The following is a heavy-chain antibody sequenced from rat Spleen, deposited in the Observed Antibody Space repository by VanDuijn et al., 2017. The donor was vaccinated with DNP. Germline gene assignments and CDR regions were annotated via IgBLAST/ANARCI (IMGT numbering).Heavy chain of an antibody. J-gene: IGHJ4*01. V-gene: IGHV5-19*01. Sequence: EVQLVESGGGLVQPGRSLKLSCAASGFTFSNYDMAWVRQAPTKGLEWVASISPSGGSTYYRDSVKGRFTISRDNAKSTLYLQMDSLRSEDTATYYCATHDYSSHYAMDAWGQGTSVTVSS. CDR1: GFTFSNYD. CDR3: ATHDYSSHYAMDA. CDR2: ISPSGGST. D-gene: IGHD1-2*01.